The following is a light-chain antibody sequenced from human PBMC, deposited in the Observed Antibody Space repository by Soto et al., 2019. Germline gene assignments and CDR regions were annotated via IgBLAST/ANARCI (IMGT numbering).Light chain of an antibody. CDR2: GAS. V-gene: IGKV3-20*01. Sequence: EIVLTQSPATLAFSPVERATLSCRAGQGVSSYLAWYQQKPGQAPRPLIYGASSRATGIPDRFSGSGSGTDFTLTISRLEPEDFAGYYCQQSDTFGQGTRWRL. CDR1: QGVSSY. J-gene: IGKJ5*01. CDR3: QQSDT.